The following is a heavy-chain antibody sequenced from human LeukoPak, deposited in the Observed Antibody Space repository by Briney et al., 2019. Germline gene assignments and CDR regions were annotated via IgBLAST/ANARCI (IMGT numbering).Heavy chain of an antibody. Sequence: GGSLRLSCAASGFTFSSYSMNWFRQAPGKGLEWVSSISSSSSYIYYADSVKGRFTISRDNAKNSLYLQMNSLRAEDTAVYYCARDSVGATLFDYWGQGTLVTVSS. CDR2: ISSSSSYI. V-gene: IGHV3-21*01. J-gene: IGHJ4*02. CDR1: GFTFSSYS. D-gene: IGHD1-26*01. CDR3: ARDSVGATLFDY.